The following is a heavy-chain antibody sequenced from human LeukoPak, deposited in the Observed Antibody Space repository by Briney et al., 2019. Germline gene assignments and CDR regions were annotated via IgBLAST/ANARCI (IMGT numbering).Heavy chain of an antibody. CDR2: VYSSGST. CDR1: GGSISSYY. V-gene: IGHV4-59*01. D-gene: IGHD5-18*01. CDR3: ARYSYGGYYFDY. Sequence: SETPSLTCTVSGGSISSYYWSWIRQPPGKGLGWIGYVYSSGSTNYNPSLKSRVTISVDTSKNQFSLKLSSVTAADTAVYYCARYSYGGYYFDYWGQGTLVTVSS. J-gene: IGHJ4*02.